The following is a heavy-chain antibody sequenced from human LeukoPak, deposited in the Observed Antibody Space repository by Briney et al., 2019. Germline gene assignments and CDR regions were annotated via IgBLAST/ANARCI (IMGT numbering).Heavy chain of an antibody. CDR2: IYHSGST. D-gene: IGHD3-22*01. J-gene: IGHJ4*02. CDR1: GYSISSDNY. CDR3: ARAPRDSSSSNYMRRFDY. V-gene: IGHV4-38-2*01. Sequence: SETLSLTCAVSGYSISSDNYWVWIRQPPGQGLEWTGGIYHSGSTYYNPSLKSRVTTSVDTSKNQFSLKLSSVTAADTAVYYCARAPRDSSSSNYMRRFDYWGQGTLVTVSS.